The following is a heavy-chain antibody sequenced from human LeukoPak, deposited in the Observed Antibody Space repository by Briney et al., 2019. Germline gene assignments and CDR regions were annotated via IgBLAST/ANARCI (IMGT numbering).Heavy chain of an antibody. CDR1: GFTFSSYA. Sequence: PGGSLRLSCAASGFTFSSYAMHWVRQAPGKGLEWVAVISYDGSNKYYADSVKGRFTISRDNSKNTLYLQMNSLRAEDTAVYYCARDWGYTGIGPLLDPWGQGTLVTVSS. V-gene: IGHV3-30-3*01. CDR3: ARDWGYTGIGPLLDP. D-gene: IGHD3-16*01. J-gene: IGHJ5*02. CDR2: ISYDGSNK.